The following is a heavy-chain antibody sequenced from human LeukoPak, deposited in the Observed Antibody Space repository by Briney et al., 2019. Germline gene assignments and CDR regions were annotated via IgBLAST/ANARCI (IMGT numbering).Heavy chain of an antibody. CDR2: IIPIFGTA. Sequence: ASVKVSCKASGGTFSSYAISWVRQAPGQGLGWMGGIIPIFGTANYAQKFQGRVTITADESTSTAYMELSSLRSEDTAVYYCARNPAAGRYYFDYWGQGTLVTVSS. D-gene: IGHD6-13*01. CDR3: ARNPAAGRYYFDY. CDR1: GGTFSSYA. V-gene: IGHV1-69*13. J-gene: IGHJ4*02.